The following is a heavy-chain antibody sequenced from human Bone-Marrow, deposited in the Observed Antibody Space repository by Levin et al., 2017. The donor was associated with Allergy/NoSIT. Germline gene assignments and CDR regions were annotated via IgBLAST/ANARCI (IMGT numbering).Heavy chain of an antibody. CDR2: LSWDDDN. V-gene: IGHV2-5*02. CDR1: GFTLHARGEG. J-gene: IGHJ5*02. Sequence: SGPTLVKPTQTVTLTCSFSGFTLHARGEGVGWIRQSPGKALEWLATLSWDDDNRFSPSLKDRFTVTGDSTQNQVVLTMTNVDPVDTGTYYCARRGGSGINKWVGPWGQVILVTVSS. CDR3: ARRGGSGINKWVGP. D-gene: IGHD3-10*01.